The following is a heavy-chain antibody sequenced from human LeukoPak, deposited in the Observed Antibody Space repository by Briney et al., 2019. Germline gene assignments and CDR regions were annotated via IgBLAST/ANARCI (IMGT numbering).Heavy chain of an antibody. V-gene: IGHV4-31*03. CDR1: GGSISSGGYY. J-gene: IGHJ5*02. CDR3: ARHSYYDSSGYYYGFDP. D-gene: IGHD3-22*01. CDR2: IYYSGST. Sequence: SETLSLTCTVSGGSISSGGYYWSWIRQHPGKGLEWIGYIYYSGSTYYNPFLKSRVTISVDTSKNQFSLTLSSVTAADTAVYYCARHSYYDSSGYYYGFDPWGQGTLVTVSS.